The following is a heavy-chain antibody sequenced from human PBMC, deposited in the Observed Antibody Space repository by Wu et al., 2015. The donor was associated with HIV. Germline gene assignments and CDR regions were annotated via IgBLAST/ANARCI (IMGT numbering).Heavy chain of an antibody. J-gene: IGHJ4*02. Sequence: QVQLVQSGAEVKKPGASVKVSCKASGYTFISYDISWVRQAPGQGLEWMGWISPYNGNTNYAQNLQGRVTMTTDTSTSTAYMELRSLRSDDTAVYFCARVPKRHYYESSGHYFDYWGQGTLVTVSS. CDR2: ISPYNGNT. CDR3: ARVPKRHYYESSGHYFDY. V-gene: IGHV1-18*01. D-gene: IGHD3-22*01. CDR1: GYTFISYD.